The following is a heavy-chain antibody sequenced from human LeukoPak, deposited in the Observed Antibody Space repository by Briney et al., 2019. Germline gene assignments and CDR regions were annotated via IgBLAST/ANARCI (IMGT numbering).Heavy chain of an antibody. CDR1: GFTFSSYG. CDR3: AREGPRGNSQFDY. CDR2: IWYDGSNK. V-gene: IGHV3-33*01. Sequence: GVSLRRSCAASGFTFSSYGMHWVRQAPGKGLEWVALIWYDGSNKYYADSVKGRLTISRDNSKNTLYLQMNSLRAEDTAVYYCAREGPRGNSQFDYWGQGTLVTVSS. D-gene: IGHD2/OR15-2a*01. J-gene: IGHJ4*02.